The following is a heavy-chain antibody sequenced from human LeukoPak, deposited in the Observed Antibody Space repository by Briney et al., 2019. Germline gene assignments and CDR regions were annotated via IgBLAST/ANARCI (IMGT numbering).Heavy chain of an antibody. V-gene: IGHV3-23*01. CDR1: GFRISSYA. CDR2: ISGSGGST. J-gene: IGHJ6*03. Sequence: GGSLRLSCAASGFRISSYAMSWVRQAPEKGLEWVSVISGSGGSTYYADSVKGRFTISRDNSKNTLYLQMNSLRAEDTAVYYCAKSGSNSDYYFYYMDVWDKGTTVTVSS. D-gene: IGHD4-11*01. CDR3: AKSGSNSDYYFYYMDV.